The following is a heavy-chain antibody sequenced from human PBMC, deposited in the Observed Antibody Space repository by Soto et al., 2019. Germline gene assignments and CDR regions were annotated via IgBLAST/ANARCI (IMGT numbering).Heavy chain of an antibody. CDR1: GFTFSSYG. D-gene: IGHD3-3*01. CDR3: AKEGYYDFWSGYFLGYGMDV. J-gene: IGHJ6*02. Sequence: GSLRLSCAASGFTFSSYGMHWVRQAPGKGLEWVAVISYDGSNKYYADSVKGRFTISRDNSKNTLYLQMNSLRAEDTAVYYCAKEGYYDFWSGYFLGYGMDVWGQGTTVTVSS. V-gene: IGHV3-30*18. CDR2: ISYDGSNK.